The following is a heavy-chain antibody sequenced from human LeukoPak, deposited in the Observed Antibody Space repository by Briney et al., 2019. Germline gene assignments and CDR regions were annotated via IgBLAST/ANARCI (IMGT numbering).Heavy chain of an antibody. D-gene: IGHD6-6*01. V-gene: IGHV3-33*01. CDR1: GFTFSSYG. J-gene: IGHJ6*02. Sequence: GRSLRLSCAASGFTFSSYGMHWVRQAPGKGLEWLAVIWYDGSNSYYADSVKGQFTISRDNSENTLYLQMNSLRAEDTAVYYCARTNSRSSNYYYGMDVWGQGTTVTVSS. CDR3: ARTNSRSSNYYYGMDV. CDR2: IWYDGSNS.